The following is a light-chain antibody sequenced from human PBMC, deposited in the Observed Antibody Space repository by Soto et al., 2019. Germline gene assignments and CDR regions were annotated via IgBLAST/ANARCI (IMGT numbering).Light chain of an antibody. CDR2: EVS. CDR3: CSYAGSSLYV. Sequence: QSVLTQPASVSGSPGQSITISCTGTSSDVGSYNLVSWYQQHLGKAPKLMIYEVSKRPSGVSNRFSGSKSGNTASLTISGLQAEDEADYYCCSYAGSSLYVFGTGTKLTVL. V-gene: IGLV2-23*02. J-gene: IGLJ1*01. CDR1: SSDVGSYNL.